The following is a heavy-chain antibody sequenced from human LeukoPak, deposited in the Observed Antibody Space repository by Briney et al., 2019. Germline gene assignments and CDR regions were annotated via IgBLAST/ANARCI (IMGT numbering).Heavy chain of an antibody. D-gene: IGHD6-19*01. CDR3: TTNGWYCLDH. V-gene: IGHV4-4*02. Sequence: SGTLSLTCAVSGGSISSDNWWSWVRQPPGQRLEWIGEIHHRGGTNYNPSLQSRVTISVDKSNNHFSLRLTSVTAADTAVYYCTTNGWYCLDHWGQGALVTVSS. CDR1: GGSISSDNW. J-gene: IGHJ1*01. CDR2: IHHRGGT.